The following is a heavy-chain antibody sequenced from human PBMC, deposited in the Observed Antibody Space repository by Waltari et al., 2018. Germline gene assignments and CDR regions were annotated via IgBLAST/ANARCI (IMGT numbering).Heavy chain of an antibody. CDR2: ISSDGTKQ. J-gene: IGHJ6*02. D-gene: IGHD2-8*02. Sequence: QVQLVESGGGVVQPGRSLRLSCAASGFTFSSSGMPWVRQTPGGGPEVWAGISSDGTKQSYADAVKGRFSISRDNSKNSLSLEMNSLRPEDTAVYYCASCTGGNCYYYGFDVWGQGTTVTVSS. CDR1: GFTFSSSG. CDR3: ASCTGGNCYYYGFDV. V-gene: IGHV3-30*03.